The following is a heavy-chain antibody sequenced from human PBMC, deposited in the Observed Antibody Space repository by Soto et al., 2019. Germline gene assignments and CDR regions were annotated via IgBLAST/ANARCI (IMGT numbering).Heavy chain of an antibody. CDR1: GFTFSSYG. CDR2: ISYDGSNK. V-gene: IGHV3-30*18. J-gene: IGHJ6*02. CDR3: VKDGSSGWPYYYGMDV. D-gene: IGHD6-19*01. Sequence: QVQLVESGGGVVQPGRSLRLSCAASGFTFSSYGMHWVRQAPGKGLEWVAVISYDGSNKYYADSVKGRFTISRDNSKNTLYLQMSSLRAEYTAVYYCVKDGSSGWPYYYGMDVGGQGPTVTVSS.